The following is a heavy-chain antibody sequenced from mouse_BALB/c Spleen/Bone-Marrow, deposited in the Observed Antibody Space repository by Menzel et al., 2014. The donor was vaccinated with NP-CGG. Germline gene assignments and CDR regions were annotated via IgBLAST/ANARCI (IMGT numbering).Heavy chain of an antibody. V-gene: IGHV7-1*02. D-gene: IGHD2-3*01. J-gene: IGHJ4*01. CDR2: SRNKANDYTT. Sequence: DVMLVESGGGLVQPGGSLRLSCATSGFTFSDFYMEWVRQPPGKRLEWIAASRNKANDYTTEYSASVRGRFIVSRDTSQSILYLQMNSLRAEDTAIYYCARDPRWLLAMDNWGQGTSVTVSS. CDR3: ARDPRWLLAMDN. CDR1: GFTFSDFY.